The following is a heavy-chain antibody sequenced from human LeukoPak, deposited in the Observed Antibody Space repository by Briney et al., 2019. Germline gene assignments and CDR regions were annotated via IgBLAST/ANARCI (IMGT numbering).Heavy chain of an antibody. CDR1: GGSISSSNW. Sequence: SETLSLTCAVSGGSISSSNWWSWVRQPPGKGLEWIGEIYHSGSTNYNPSLKSRVTISVDKSKNQFSLKLSSVTAADTAVYYCARAGQYDILTGYSLGSWFDPWGQGTLVTVSS. CDR2: IYHSGST. CDR3: ARAGQYDILTGYSLGSWFDP. J-gene: IGHJ5*02. V-gene: IGHV4-4*02. D-gene: IGHD3-9*01.